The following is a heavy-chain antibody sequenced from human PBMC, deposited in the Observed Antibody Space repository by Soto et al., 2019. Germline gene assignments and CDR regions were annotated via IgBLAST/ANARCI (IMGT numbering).Heavy chain of an antibody. V-gene: IGHV1-18*01. J-gene: IGHJ4*02. Sequence: GSVKVSCKASGYTFTSYGISWVRQAPGQGLEWMGWISAYNGNTNYAQKLQGRVTMTTDTSTSTAYMELRSLRSDDTAVYYCARDDCGGDCYSTFDYWGQGTLVTVSS. CDR1: GYTFTSYG. D-gene: IGHD2-21*02. CDR2: ISAYNGNT. CDR3: ARDDCGGDCYSTFDY.